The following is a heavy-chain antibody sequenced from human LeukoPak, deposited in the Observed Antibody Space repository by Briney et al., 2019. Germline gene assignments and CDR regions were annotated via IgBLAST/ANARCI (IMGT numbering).Heavy chain of an antibody. D-gene: IGHD3-22*01. V-gene: IGHV4-4*07. CDR3: ARYYDSSGYRGFYY. Sequence: SETLSLTCTVSGGSISSYYWSWIRQPAGKGLEWIGRIYTSGSTNYNPSLKSRVTMSVDTSKNQFSLKLSSVTAADTAVYYCARYYDSSGYRGFYYWGQGTLVTVSS. CDR1: GGSISSYY. J-gene: IGHJ4*02. CDR2: IYTSGST.